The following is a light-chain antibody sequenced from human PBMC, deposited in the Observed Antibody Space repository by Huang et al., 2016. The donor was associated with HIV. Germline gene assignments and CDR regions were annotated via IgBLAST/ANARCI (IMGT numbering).Light chain of an antibody. CDR1: QSVLYSSNNKNY. CDR2: WAS. J-gene: IGKJ4*01. CDR3: QQYYSTPLT. V-gene: IGKV4-1*01. Sequence: DIVMTQSPDSLAVSLGERATINCKSGQSVLYSSNNKNYLAWYQQKPGQPPKLLIYWASTRESGVPDRFSGSGSGTDFTLTISSLQAEDVAVYYCQQYYSTPLTFGGGTNVEIK.